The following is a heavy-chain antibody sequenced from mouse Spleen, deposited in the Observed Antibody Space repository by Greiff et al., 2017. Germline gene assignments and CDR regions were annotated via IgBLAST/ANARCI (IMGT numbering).Heavy chain of an antibody. J-gene: IGHJ4*01. CDR2: ISAGGSST. CDR3: AREARYYAMDY. V-gene: IGHV5-4*01. CDR1: GFTFSSYA. Sequence: EVNVVESGGGLVTPGGSLKLSCAASGFTFSSYAMSWVRPTPEKSLEWVATISAGGSSTYYPDNVKGRFTISRDNAKTNLYLQMSHLKSEDTAMYYCAREARYYAMDYWGQGTSVTVSS.